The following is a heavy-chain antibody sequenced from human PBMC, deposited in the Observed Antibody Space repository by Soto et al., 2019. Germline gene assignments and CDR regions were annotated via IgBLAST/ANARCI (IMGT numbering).Heavy chain of an antibody. J-gene: IGHJ4*02. CDR2: INPNSGST. V-gene: IGHV1-2*02. Sequence: GASVKVSCKASGYTFTGYYMHWVRQAPGQGLEWMGWINPNSGSTNYNPSLKSRVTMSVDTSKNQFSLKLSSVTAADTAVYYCAREHRITMIVVVSTYFDYWGQGTLVTVS. D-gene: IGHD3-22*01. CDR1: GYTFTGYY. CDR3: AREHRITMIVVVSTYFDY.